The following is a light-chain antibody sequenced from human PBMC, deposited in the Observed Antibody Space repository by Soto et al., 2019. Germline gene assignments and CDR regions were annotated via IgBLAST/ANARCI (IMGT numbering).Light chain of an antibody. J-gene: IGKJ2*01. CDR1: QSISSW. CDR2: DAS. CDR3: QQDNSYPVT. Sequence: DIPMTQSPSNLSASVGDRVTITCRASQSISSWLAWYQQKPGKAPKLLIYDASSLESGVPSRFSGSGSGTEFTLTISSLQPDDFATYYCQQDNSYPVTFGQGTKLEIK. V-gene: IGKV1-5*01.